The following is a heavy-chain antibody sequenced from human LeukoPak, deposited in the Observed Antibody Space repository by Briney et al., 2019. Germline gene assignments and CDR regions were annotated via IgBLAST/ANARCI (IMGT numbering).Heavy chain of an antibody. J-gene: IGHJ4*02. Sequence: GGSLRLSCAASGFTFSSYAMSWVRQAPGKGLEWVSAISGSGGSTYYADSVKGRFTISRDNSKNTLYLQMNSLKTEDTAVYYCTTDSTGLWFGELLTYWGQGTLVTVSS. V-gene: IGHV3-23*01. CDR2: ISGSGGST. CDR3: TTDSTGLWFGELLTY. D-gene: IGHD3-10*01. CDR1: GFTFSSYA.